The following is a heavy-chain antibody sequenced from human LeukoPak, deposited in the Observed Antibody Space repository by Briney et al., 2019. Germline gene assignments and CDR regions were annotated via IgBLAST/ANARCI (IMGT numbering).Heavy chain of an antibody. CDR3: AELGITMIGGV. Sequence: GGSLRLSCAASGFTFSSYAMNWVRQAPGKGLEWVSSISSSSTYIYYADSVKGRFTISRDNAKNSLYLQMNSLRAEDTAVYYCAELGITMIGGVWGKGTTVTISS. D-gene: IGHD3-10*02. CDR2: ISSSSTYI. J-gene: IGHJ6*04. CDR1: GFTFSSYA. V-gene: IGHV3-21*01.